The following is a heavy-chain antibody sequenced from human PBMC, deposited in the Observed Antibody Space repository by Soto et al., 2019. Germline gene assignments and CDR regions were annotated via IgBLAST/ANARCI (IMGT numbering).Heavy chain of an antibody. D-gene: IGHD5-18*01. CDR1: GFTFSSYA. Sequence: EVQLLESGGGLVQPGGSLRLSCAVSGFTFSSYAMSWVRQAPGKGLEWVSAISGSGGSTYYADSVKGRFTISRDNSKNTLYLQMNSLRAEDTAVYYCAKSGDTAMVNYYYYGMDVWGQGTTVTVSS. CDR2: ISGSGGST. CDR3: AKSGDTAMVNYYYYGMDV. V-gene: IGHV3-23*01. J-gene: IGHJ6*02.